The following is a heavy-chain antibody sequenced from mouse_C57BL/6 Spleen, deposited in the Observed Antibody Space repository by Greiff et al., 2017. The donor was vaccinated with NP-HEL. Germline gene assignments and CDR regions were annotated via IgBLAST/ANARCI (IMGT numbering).Heavy chain of an antibody. CDR1: GFTFSSYG. CDR2: ISSGGSYT. D-gene: IGHD2-1*01. Sequence: EVQLVESGGDLVKPGGSLKLSCAASGFTFSSYGMSWVRQTPDKRLEWVATISSGGSYTYYPDSVKGRFTISRDNAKNTLYLQTSSLKSEDTAMYYCARHDGNFFDYWGQGTTLTVSS. V-gene: IGHV5-6*01. CDR3: ARHDGNFFDY. J-gene: IGHJ2*01.